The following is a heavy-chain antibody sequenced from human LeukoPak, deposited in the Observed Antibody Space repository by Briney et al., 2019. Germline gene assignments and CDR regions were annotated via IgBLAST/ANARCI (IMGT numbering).Heavy chain of an antibody. CDR1: GGTFSSYA. CDR3: AAYYDSSGYYYSFDY. J-gene: IGHJ4*02. CDR2: IIPIFVTA. D-gene: IGHD3-22*01. V-gene: IGHV1-69*05. Sequence: GASVKVSCKASGGTFSSYAISWVRQAPGQGLEWMGGIIPIFVTANYAQKFQGRVTITTDESTSTAYMELSSLRSEDTAVYYCAAYYDSSGYYYSFDYWGQGTLVTVSS.